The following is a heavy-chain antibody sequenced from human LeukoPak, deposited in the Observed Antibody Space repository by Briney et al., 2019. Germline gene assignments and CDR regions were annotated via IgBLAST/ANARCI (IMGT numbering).Heavy chain of an antibody. CDR3: ARDLRYCSGGSCYDAFDI. V-gene: IGHV4-59*01. CDR1: GGSISSYY. Sequence: SETLSLTCTVSGGSISSYYWSWIRQPPGKGLEWIGYIYYSGSTNYSPSLKSRVTISVDTSKNQFSLKLSSVTAADTAVYYCARDLRYCSGGSCYDAFDIWGQGTMVTVSS. D-gene: IGHD2-15*01. CDR2: IYYSGST. J-gene: IGHJ3*02.